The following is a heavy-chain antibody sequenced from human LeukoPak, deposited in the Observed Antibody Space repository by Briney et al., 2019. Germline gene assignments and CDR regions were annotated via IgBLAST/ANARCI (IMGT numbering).Heavy chain of an antibody. Sequence: PGGSLRLSCAASEFSVGSNYMTWVRQAPGKGLEWVSLIYSGGSTYYADSVKGRFTISRDNSKNTLYLQMNSLRAEDTALYYCAKGSHHGDYVQDYWGQGTLVTVSS. J-gene: IGHJ4*02. CDR2: IYSGGST. CDR1: EFSVGSNY. CDR3: AKGSHHGDYVQDY. V-gene: IGHV3-53*05. D-gene: IGHD4-17*01.